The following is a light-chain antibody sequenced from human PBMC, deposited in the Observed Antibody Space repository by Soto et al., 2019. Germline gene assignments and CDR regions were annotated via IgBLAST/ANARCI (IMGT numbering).Light chain of an antibody. CDR3: NSYTSSSTHV. J-gene: IGLJ1*01. V-gene: IGLV2-14*03. Sequence: QSALTQPASVSGSPGQSITISCAGTSSDVGAYDHVSWYQQHPDKVPKLLIYDVNNRPSGVSNRFSGSKSGNTASLTIAGLQAEDEADYNCNSYTSSSTHVFGTGTKVTVL. CDR2: DVN. CDR1: SSDVGAYDH.